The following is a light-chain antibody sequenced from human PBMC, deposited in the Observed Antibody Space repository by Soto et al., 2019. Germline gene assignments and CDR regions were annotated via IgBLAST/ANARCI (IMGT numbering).Light chain of an antibody. CDR3: LQYYSYPYT. V-gene: IGKV1-17*01. CDR2: DAA. J-gene: IGKJ2*01. CDR1: QGITTD. Sequence: DIPMTQSPSSLSASVGDRVTITCRASQGITTDFAWYQQKPGKAPKRLIYDAASLQSGVPSRSSGSGSGTEFTLTISSLQPEDVATYYCLQYYSYPYTFGQGTKLEIK.